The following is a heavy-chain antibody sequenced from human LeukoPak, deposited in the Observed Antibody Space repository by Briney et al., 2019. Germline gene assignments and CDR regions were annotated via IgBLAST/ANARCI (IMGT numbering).Heavy chain of an antibody. D-gene: IGHD2-15*01. V-gene: IGHV4-59*08. CDR2: IYYSGST. Sequence: PSETLSLTCSVSGGSISSHYWSWIRRPPGKGLEWIGYIYYSGSTKYNPSLKSRVTISVDTSKNQFSLRLSSVTAADTAVYYCARHLGPGWHAMDVWGQGTTVTVSS. CDR1: GGSISSHY. J-gene: IGHJ6*02. CDR3: ARHLGPGWHAMDV.